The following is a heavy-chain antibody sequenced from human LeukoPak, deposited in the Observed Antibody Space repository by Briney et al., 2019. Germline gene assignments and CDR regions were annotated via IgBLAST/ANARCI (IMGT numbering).Heavy chain of an antibody. V-gene: IGHV3-30*02. CDR1: GFTFSDYN. CDR3: AILMTTVTHFDY. Sequence: GGSLRLSCAASGFTFSDYNMHWVRQAPGKGLEWVAVIWSDESNKYYADSVKGRFTISRDNSKNTLYLQMNSLRAEDTAVYYCAILMTTVTHFDYWGQGTLVTVSS. CDR2: IWSDESNK. D-gene: IGHD4-17*01. J-gene: IGHJ4*02.